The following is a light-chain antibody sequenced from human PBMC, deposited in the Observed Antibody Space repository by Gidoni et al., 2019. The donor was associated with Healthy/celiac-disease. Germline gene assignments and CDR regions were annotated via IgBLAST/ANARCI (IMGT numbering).Light chain of an antibody. CDR1: SSNIGNNY. Sequence: QSVLTQPPSVSAAPGQKVTISCSGSSSNIGNNYVSWYQQLPGTAPTLLIYDNNKRPSGIPDRFSGSKSGTSATLVITGLQTGDEADYYCGTWDSSLSAGVFGGGTKLTVL. CDR2: DNN. J-gene: IGLJ2*01. V-gene: IGLV1-51*01. CDR3: GTWDSSLSAGV.